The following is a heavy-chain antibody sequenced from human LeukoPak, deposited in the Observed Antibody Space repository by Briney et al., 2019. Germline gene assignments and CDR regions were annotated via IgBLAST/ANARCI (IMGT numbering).Heavy chain of an antibody. J-gene: IGHJ4*02. CDR3: ARHGGGYNLWYFDY. V-gene: IGHV4-59*08. D-gene: IGHD5-24*01. CDR1: GGSISSYY. Sequence: SETLSLTCTVSGGSISSYYWSWIRQPPGKGLEWIGYIYYSGSTNYNPSLKSRVTISVDTSKNQFSLKLGSVTAADTAVYYCARHGGGYNLWYFDYWGQGTLVTVSS. CDR2: IYYSGST.